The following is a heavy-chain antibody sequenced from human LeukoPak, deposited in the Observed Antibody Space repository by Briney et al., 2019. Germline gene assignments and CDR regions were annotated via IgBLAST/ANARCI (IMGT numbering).Heavy chain of an antibody. J-gene: IGHJ5*02. CDR1: GGTFSSYA. Sequence: GSSVKVSCKASGGTFSSYAISWVRQAPGQGLEWMGGIIPIFGTANYAQKFQGRVTITTDESTSTAYMELSSLRSEDTAVYCCARSLCSGGSCYSWRERYNWFDPWGQGTLVTVSS. V-gene: IGHV1-69*05. CDR2: IIPIFGTA. D-gene: IGHD2-15*01. CDR3: ARSLCSGGSCYSWRERYNWFDP.